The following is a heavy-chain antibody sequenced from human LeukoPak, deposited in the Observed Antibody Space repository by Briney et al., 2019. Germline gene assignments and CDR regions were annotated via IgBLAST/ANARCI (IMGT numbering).Heavy chain of an antibody. J-gene: IGHJ4*02. V-gene: IGHV3-73*01. CDR2: IRSKANSYAT. CDR1: GFTFSGSA. Sequence: GGSLRLSCAASGFTFSGSAMHWVRQASGKGLEWVGRIRSKANSYATAYAASVKGRFTISRDNSKNTLYLQMSSLRAEDTAVYYCVKDRPIIPGGVYYFDYWGQGTLVTVSS. CDR3: VKDRPIIPGGVYYFDY. D-gene: IGHD3-3*01.